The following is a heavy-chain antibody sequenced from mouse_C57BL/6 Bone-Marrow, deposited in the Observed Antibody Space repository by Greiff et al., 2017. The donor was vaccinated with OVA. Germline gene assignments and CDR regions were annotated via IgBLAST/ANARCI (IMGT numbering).Heavy chain of an antibody. CDR2: ISAGGSYT. CDR3: ARVLGQAY. Sequence: DVHLVESGGGLVKPGGSLKLSCAASGFTFSSYAMSWVRQTPEKRLEWVATISAGGSYTYYTDNVKGRFTITRENAKNNLYLQMSHLKSEDTAMYYCARVLGQAYWGQGTLVTVSA. J-gene: IGHJ3*01. D-gene: IGHD4-1*01. CDR1: GFTFSSYA. V-gene: IGHV5-4*01.